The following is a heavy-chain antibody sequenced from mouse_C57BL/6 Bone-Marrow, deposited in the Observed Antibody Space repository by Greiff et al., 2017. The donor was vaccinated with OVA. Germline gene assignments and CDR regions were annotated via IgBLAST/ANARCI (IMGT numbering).Heavy chain of an antibody. D-gene: IGHD4-1*01. J-gene: IGHJ1*03. Sequence: DVKLVESEGGLVQPGSSMKLSCTASGFTFSDYYMAWVRQVPEKGLEWVANINYDGSSTYYLDSLKSRFIISRDNAKNILYLQMSSLKSEDTATYYCARRTGYWYFDVWGTGTTVTVSS. V-gene: IGHV5-16*01. CDR3: ARRTGYWYFDV. CDR2: INYDGSST. CDR1: GFTFSDYY.